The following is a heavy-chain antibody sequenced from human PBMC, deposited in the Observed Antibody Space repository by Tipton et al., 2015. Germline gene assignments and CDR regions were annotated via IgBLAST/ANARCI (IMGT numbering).Heavy chain of an antibody. V-gene: IGHV4-4*02. Sequence: GSLRLSCAVSGGSISSNDWWSWVRQSPGKGLEWIGEIYPRGNTIYNPSLESRVSISIDESNNQFSLNLRSVTAADTAVYYCARVGYCGGSCFSGYYGMDVWGRGTTVTVSS. CDR3: ARVGYCGGSCFSGYYGMDV. CDR1: GGSISSNDW. D-gene: IGHD2-21*01. J-gene: IGHJ6*02. CDR2: IYPRGNT.